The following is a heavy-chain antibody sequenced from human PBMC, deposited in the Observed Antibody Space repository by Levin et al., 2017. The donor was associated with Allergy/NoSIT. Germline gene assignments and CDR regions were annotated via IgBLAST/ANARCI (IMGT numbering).Heavy chain of an antibody. J-gene: IGHJ4*02. D-gene: IGHD3-16*02. CDR2: ISSSSSYI. Sequence: PGESLKISCAASGFTFSRYSMNWVRQAPGKGLEWVSSISSSSSYIYYADSVKGRFTISRDNAKNSLYLQMNTLRAEDTAVYYCARAQNPGSLSAREGFDYWGQGTLVTVSS. CDR3: ARAQNPGSLSAREGFDY. CDR1: GFTFSRYS. V-gene: IGHV3-21*01.